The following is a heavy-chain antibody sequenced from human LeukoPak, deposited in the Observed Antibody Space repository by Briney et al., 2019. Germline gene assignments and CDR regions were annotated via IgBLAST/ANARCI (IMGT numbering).Heavy chain of an antibody. J-gene: IGHJ4*02. Sequence: SETLSLTCAVSGGSISSGGYYWSWIRQPPGKGLEWIGYIYYSGSTNYNPSLKSRVTISVDTSKNQFSLKLSSVTAADTAVYYCAREDGYYYSHFDYWGQGTLVTVSS. CDR3: AREDGYYYSHFDY. CDR2: IYYSGST. D-gene: IGHD3-22*01. V-gene: IGHV4-61*08. CDR1: GGSISSGGYY.